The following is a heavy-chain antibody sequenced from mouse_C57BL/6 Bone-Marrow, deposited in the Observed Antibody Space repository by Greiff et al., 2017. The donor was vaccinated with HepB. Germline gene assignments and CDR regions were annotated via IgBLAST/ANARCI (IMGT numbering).Heavy chain of an antibody. Sequence: EVMLVESGGGLVQSGRSLRLSCATSGFTFSDFYMEWVRQAPGKGLEWIAASRNKANDYTTEYSASVKGRFIVSRDTSQSILYLQMNALRAEDTAIYYCARDELGLWYFDVWGTGTTVTVSS. CDR3: ARDELGLWYFDV. J-gene: IGHJ1*03. D-gene: IGHD4-1*01. CDR2: SRNKANDYTT. V-gene: IGHV7-1*01. CDR1: GFTFSDFY.